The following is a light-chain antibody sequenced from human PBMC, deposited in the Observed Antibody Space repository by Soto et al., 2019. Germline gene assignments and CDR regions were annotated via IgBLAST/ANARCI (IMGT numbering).Light chain of an antibody. CDR1: QSIRSW. V-gene: IGKV1-5*03. J-gene: IGKJ4*01. Sequence: DIQMPQSPSTLSASVGDRVTITCRASQSIRSWLAWYQQKPGKAPNLLIYKASSLESGVPSRFSGSGCGTEFTLIISSLLPDDYATSYCQQYNSYTSTFGGGTKVEIK. CDR2: KAS. CDR3: QQYNSYTST.